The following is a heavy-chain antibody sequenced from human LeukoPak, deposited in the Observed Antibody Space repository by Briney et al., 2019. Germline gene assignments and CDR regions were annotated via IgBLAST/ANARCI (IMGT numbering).Heavy chain of an antibody. J-gene: IGHJ4*02. CDR2: ISGSGGST. CDR1: GFTFSSYA. Sequence: GGSLRLSCAASGFTFSSYAMSWVRQAPGKGLGCVSSISGSGGSTYYADSVKGRFTISRDNSKNTLYLQMSSLRAEDTALYYRAKEVGLSAAGTRGDFDYWGQGTLVTVSS. D-gene: IGHD6-13*01. V-gene: IGHV3-23*01. CDR3: AKEVGLSAAGTRGDFDY.